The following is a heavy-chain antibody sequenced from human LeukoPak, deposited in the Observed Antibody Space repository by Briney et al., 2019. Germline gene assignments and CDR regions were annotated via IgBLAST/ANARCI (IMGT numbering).Heavy chain of an antibody. D-gene: IGHD1-26*01. V-gene: IGHV4-61*02. CDR2: IYTSGST. CDR1: GGSISRGSYY. Sequence: SETLSLTCTVSGGSISRGSYYWSWIRQPAGKGLEWIGRIYTSGSTNYNPSLKSRDTISVDTSKTQFSLKLSSVTAADTAVYYCAAQGGATDYWGQGTLVTVSS. CDR3: AAQGGATDY. J-gene: IGHJ4*02.